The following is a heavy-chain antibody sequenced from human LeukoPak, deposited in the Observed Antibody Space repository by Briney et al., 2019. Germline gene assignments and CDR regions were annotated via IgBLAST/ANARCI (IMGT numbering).Heavy chain of an antibody. V-gene: IGHV4-4*09. CDR2: ILTSGST. Sequence: PSETLSLTCTVSGGSISSYHWSWVRQPPGKGLEWIGYILTSGSTNDNPSLKSRLTISVDTSKNQFTLKVNSVTAADTAVYYCARVRVSGSYLYYFDSWGQGNLVTVSS. CDR3: ARVRVSGSYLYYFDS. CDR1: GGSISSYH. J-gene: IGHJ4*02. D-gene: IGHD1-26*01.